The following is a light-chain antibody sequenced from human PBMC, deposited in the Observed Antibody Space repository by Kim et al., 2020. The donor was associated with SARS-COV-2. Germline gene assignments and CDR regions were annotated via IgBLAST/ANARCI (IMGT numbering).Light chain of an antibody. Sequence: EVVMTQSPATMSVSPGERATLSCRASQSVNSNLAWYQQQPGQAPRLLIYGASTRATDIPARFSGSVSGTEFTLIISSLQSEDIAVYYCQQYDNWPPYTFGQGTKLEI. CDR3: QQYDNWPPYT. CDR1: QSVNSN. CDR2: GAS. J-gene: IGKJ2*01. V-gene: IGKV3-15*01.